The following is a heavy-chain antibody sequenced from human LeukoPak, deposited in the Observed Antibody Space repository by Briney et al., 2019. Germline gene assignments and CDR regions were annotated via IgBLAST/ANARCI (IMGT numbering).Heavy chain of an antibody. V-gene: IGHV1-18*01. D-gene: IGHD6-19*01. Sequence: GASVKVSCKASGYTFTSYGISWVRQAPGQGLEWMGWISAYNGNTNYAQKLQGRVTMTTDTSTSTAYMELRSLRSDDTAVYYCARDVVGYSSSDAFDIWGQGTMVTVSS. J-gene: IGHJ3*02. CDR2: ISAYNGNT. CDR1: GYTFTSYG. CDR3: ARDVVGYSSSDAFDI.